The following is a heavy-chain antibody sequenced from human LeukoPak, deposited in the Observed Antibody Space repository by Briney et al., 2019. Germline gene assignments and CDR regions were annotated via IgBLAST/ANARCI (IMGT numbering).Heavy chain of an antibody. Sequence: GGSLRLSCAASGFTFSSYSMNWVRQAPGKGLEWVSSISSSSYIYYADSVKGRFTISRDNAKNSLYLQMNSLRAEDTAVYYCARLVVVAPYAFDIWGQGTMVTVSS. CDR2: ISSSSYI. CDR3: ARLVVVAPYAFDI. J-gene: IGHJ3*02. V-gene: IGHV3-21*01. D-gene: IGHD3-22*01. CDR1: GFTFSSYS.